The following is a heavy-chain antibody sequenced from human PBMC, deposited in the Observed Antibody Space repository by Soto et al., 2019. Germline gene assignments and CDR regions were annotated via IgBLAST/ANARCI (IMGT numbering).Heavy chain of an antibody. J-gene: IGHJ4*02. CDR1: GGSISSGDYY. CDR2: IYYSGNS. V-gene: IGHV4-31*03. D-gene: IGHD3-16*02. Sequence: QVQLQESGPGLVKPSQALSLTCTVSGGSISSGDYYWGWIRQHPGKGLEWIGYIYYSGNSYYNPSLKSRVSISIDTSKNQFSLKLNSVTAADTAVYFCARYRLGPLDYWGRGTLVTVSS. CDR3: ARYRLGPLDY.